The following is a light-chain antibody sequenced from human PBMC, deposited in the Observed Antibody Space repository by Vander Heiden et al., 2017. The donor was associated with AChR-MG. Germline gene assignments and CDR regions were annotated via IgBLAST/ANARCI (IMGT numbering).Light chain of an antibody. CDR2: KDT. CDR3: YSGTDNNWI. CDR1: LLAKKY. J-gene: IGLJ2*01. V-gene: IGLV3-27*01. Sequence: SYELTQPSSVSVSPGQTATITCSGDLLAKKYVRWLQQKPGQAPILVIYKDTERPSGIPDRISGSSSGTTATLTIRGAQVEDEADFHCYSGTDNNWIFGGGTKLTVL.